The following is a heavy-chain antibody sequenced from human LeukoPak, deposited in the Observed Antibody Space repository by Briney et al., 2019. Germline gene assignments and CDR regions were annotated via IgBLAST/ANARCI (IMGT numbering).Heavy chain of an antibody. V-gene: IGHV4-59*01. CDR1: GGSISSYY. J-gene: IGHJ4*02. CDR2: IYYSGST. CDR3: ARVSWYGSKYYFDY. Sequence: SETLSLTCTVSGGSISSYYWSWIRQPPGKRLEWIGYIYYSGSTNYNPSLKSRVTISVDTSKNQFSLKLSSVTAADTAVYYCARVSWYGSKYYFDYWGQGTLVTVSS. D-gene: IGHD6-13*01.